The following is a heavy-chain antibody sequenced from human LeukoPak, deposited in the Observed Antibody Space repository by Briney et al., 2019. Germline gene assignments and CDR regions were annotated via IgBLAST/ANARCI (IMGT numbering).Heavy chain of an antibody. CDR1: GFTFDDYA. CDR3: AKDILERRIAVAGFDY. J-gene: IGHJ4*02. V-gene: IGHV3-9*01. Sequence: GGSLRLSCAASGFTFDDYAMHWVRQAPGKGLEWVSGISWNSGSIGYADSVKGRFTISRDNAKNSLYLQMNSLRAEDTALYYCAKDILERRIAVAGFDYWGQGTLVTVSS. D-gene: IGHD6-19*01. CDR2: ISWNSGSI.